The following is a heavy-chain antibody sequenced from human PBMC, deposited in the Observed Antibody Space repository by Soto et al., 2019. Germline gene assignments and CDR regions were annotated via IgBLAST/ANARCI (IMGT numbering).Heavy chain of an antibody. D-gene: IGHD4-4*01. CDR2: IYPGDSDT. J-gene: IGHJ3*02. Sequence: GESLKISCKGSGYSFTSHWIGWVRQMPGKGLEWMGIIYPGDSDTRYSPSFQGQVTISADKSISTAYLQWSSLKASDTAMYYCARSMTTVTTDGAFDIWGQGTMVTVSS. CDR1: GYSFTSHW. CDR3: ARSMTTVTTDGAFDI. V-gene: IGHV5-51*01.